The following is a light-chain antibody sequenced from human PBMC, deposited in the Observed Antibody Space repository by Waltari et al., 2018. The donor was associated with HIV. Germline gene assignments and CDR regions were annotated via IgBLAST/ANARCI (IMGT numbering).Light chain of an antibody. CDR2: SVA. CDR1: ISDIGLYDF. Sequence: QSALAQPASVAGSPGQSITISCTGSISDIGLYDFVSWYQQYPGTAPRLLIFSVASRPSRSSYRFSGFKSHNTATLTIADLQPEDEADYYCSSLTLTHSVLFGGGTRLTVL. V-gene: IGLV2-14*03. J-gene: IGLJ3*02. CDR3: SSLTLTHSVL.